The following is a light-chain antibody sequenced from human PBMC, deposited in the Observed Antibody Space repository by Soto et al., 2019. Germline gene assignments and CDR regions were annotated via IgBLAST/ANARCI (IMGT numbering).Light chain of an antibody. Sequence: EIVLTQSPGTLSLSPGERATLSCRASQSVSSSDLAWHQQKPGQAPRLLMSAASGRATGVPDRFSGSGSGTDFTLTISRLEPEDFAVYYCRHYGSSPPMYNFGQGTKLEIK. CDR2: AAS. V-gene: IGKV3-20*01. J-gene: IGKJ2*01. CDR1: QSVSSSD. CDR3: RHYGSSPPMYN.